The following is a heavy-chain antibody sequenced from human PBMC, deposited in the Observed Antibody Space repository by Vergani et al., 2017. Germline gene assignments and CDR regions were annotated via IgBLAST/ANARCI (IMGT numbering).Heavy chain of an antibody. J-gene: IGHJ4*02. CDR2: ISSSSSYI. CDR1: GFTFSSYS. CDR3: ANDGPFMIVPLFDY. V-gene: IGHV3-21*04. D-gene: IGHD3-22*01. Sequence: EVQLVESGGGLVKPGGSLRLSCAASGFTFSSYSMNWVRQAPGKGLEWVSSISSSSSYIYYADSVKGRFTISRDNAKNSLYLQMNSLRAEDTAVYYCANDGPFMIVPLFDYWGQGTLVTVSS.